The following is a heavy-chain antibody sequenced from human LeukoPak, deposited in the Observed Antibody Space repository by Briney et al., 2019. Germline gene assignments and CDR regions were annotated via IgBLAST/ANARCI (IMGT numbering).Heavy chain of an antibody. D-gene: IGHD3-22*01. CDR1: GFTFSDYY. J-gene: IGHJ6*02. CDR2: ISSSGSTI. CDR3: ARDSRYYDSSGSMDV. Sequence: GGSLRLSCAASGFTFSDYYMSWIRQAPGKGLEWVSYISSSGSTIYYADSVKGRFTISRDNAKNSLYLQMNSLRAEDTAVYYCARDSRYYDSSGSMDVWGQGTTVTVSS. V-gene: IGHV3-11*01.